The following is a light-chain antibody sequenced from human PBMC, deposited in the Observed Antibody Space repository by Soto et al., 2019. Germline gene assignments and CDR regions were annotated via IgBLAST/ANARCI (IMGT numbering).Light chain of an antibody. J-gene: IGKJ1*01. CDR3: QPSNSYERT. CDR1: QSISSW. V-gene: IGKV1-5*01. Sequence: DIQMTQSPSTLSASVGDRVTITCRASQSISSWLAWYQQKPGKAPKLLIYDASSLESGVPSRFSGSGSGTEFTLTISSLQPDDFETYYCQPSNSYERTFGQGTKGEIK. CDR2: DAS.